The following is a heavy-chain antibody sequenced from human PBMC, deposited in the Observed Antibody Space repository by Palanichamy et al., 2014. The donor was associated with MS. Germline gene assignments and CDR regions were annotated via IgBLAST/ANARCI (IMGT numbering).Heavy chain of an antibody. CDR3: ARGHGDRAVAPIVFGP. CDR1: GGSFSGYF. V-gene: IGHV4-34*01. Sequence: QVQLQQWGAGLLKPSETLSLTCAVYGGSFSGYFWSWIRQPPGKGLEWIGEINHSGGTNYNPSLKSRVTISVDTSKNQFSLKLSSVTAADTAVYYCARGHGDRAVAPIVFGPWGQGTLVTVSS. CDR2: INHSGGT. J-gene: IGHJ5*02. D-gene: IGHD5-12*01.